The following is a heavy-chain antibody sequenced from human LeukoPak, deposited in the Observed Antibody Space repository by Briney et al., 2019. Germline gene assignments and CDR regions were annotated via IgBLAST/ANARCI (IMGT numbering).Heavy chain of an antibody. Sequence: GSSVKVSCKASGGTFSSYAISWVRQAPGQGLEWMGGIIPIFGTANYAQKFQGRVTITADESTSTAYMELSSLRSEDTAVYYCARDLWYPEVIEPAAMIGYYGMDVWGKGTTVTVSS. J-gene: IGHJ6*04. CDR2: IIPIFGTA. V-gene: IGHV1-69*01. D-gene: IGHD2-2*01. CDR1: GGTFSSYA. CDR3: ARDLWYPEVIEPAAMIGYYGMDV.